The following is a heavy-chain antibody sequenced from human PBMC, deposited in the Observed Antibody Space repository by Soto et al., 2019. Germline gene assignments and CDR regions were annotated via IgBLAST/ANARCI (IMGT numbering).Heavy chain of an antibody. CDR2: ISVSGGST. V-gene: IGHV3-23*01. D-gene: IGHD2-15*01. Sequence: GGSLRLSCAASGFTFSSYSMSLVRQAPGKGLEWVSAISVSGGSTYYADSVKGRFTISRDNSKNTLYLQMNSLRAEDTAVYYCATRDIVVVVAVLGGMDVWGKVKTVTVS. J-gene: IGHJ6*04. CDR3: ATRDIVVVVAVLGGMDV. CDR1: GFTFSSYS.